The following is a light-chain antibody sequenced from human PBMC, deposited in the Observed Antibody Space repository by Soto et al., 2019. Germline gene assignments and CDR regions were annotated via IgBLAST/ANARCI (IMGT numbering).Light chain of an antibody. Sequence: QPLLTQSPCASASLGASGKLTYTLSSGHSNYAIAWHQQQSEKGPRYLMKLNSDGSHSKGDGIPDRFSGSSSGAERYLTISSLQSEDEADYYCQTWGSGIVVFGGGTKLTVL. V-gene: IGLV4-69*01. CDR1: SGHSNYA. CDR2: LNSDGSH. J-gene: IGLJ2*01. CDR3: QTWGSGIVV.